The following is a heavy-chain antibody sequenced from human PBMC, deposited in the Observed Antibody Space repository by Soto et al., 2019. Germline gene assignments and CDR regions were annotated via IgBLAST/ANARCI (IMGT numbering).Heavy chain of an antibody. J-gene: IGHJ4*02. D-gene: IGHD4-4*01. Sequence: PSETLSLTCTVSGGSISSGGYYWSWIRQHPGKGLEWIGYIYYSGSTYYNPSLKSRVTISVDTSKNQFSLKLSSVTAADTAVYYCARGEDGYSRFDYWGQGTLVTVSS. CDR1: GGSISSGGYY. V-gene: IGHV4-31*03. CDR3: ARGEDGYSRFDY. CDR2: IYYSGST.